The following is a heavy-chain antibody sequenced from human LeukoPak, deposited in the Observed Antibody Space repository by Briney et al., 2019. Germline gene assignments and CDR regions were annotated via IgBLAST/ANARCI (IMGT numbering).Heavy chain of an antibody. CDR1: GFTFSTYI. Sequence: GGSLRLSCAASGFTFSTYIMNWVRQAPGKGLEWISYIHSSSSSIYYADSVKGRFTISRDNAKNSLYLQMNSLRDEDTAVYYCARDRLGAGSFDICVQGTKVTVSS. V-gene: IGHV3-48*02. J-gene: IGHJ3*02. CDR3: ARDRLGAGSFDI. CDR2: IHSSSSSI. D-gene: IGHD7-27*01.